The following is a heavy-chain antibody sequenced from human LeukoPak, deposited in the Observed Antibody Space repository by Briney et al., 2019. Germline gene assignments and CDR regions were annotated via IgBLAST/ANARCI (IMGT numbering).Heavy chain of an antibody. D-gene: IGHD2-8*02. CDR3: AYSGGTFPYYFES. V-gene: IGHV3-21*01. J-gene: IGHJ4*01. CDR2: ISHTSLNI. CDR1: GFTFSNYG. Sequence: GGSLRLSCAASGFTFSNYGMNWVRQAPGKGPEWVSSISHTSLNIYHADSVKGRFTISRDNARNSLFLQMNDLRDEDTAVYYCAYSGGTFPYYFESWGQGTLVTVSS.